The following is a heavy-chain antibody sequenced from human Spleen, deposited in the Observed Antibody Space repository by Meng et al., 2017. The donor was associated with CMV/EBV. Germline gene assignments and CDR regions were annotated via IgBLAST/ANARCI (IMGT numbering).Heavy chain of an antibody. J-gene: IGHJ4*02. CDR1: FNGDV. D-gene: IGHD2-21*02. Sequence: FNGDVVRGVGKAAGHGLRWIGRINPRSGDTSYGQDIQDRITKTRSTSISTAYMEINRLRSDGTALYYCMVFSGSCAGGDCVDVSSHWGQGTLVTVSS. CDR2: INPRSGDT. CDR3: MVFSGSCAGGDCVDVSSH. V-gene: IGHV1-2*06.